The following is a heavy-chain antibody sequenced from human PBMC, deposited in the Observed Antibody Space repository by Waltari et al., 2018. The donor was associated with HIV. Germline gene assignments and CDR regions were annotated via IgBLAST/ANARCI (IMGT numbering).Heavy chain of an antibody. CDR1: GGTFSSYA. Sequence: QVQLVQSGAEVKKPGSSVKVSCKASGGTFSSYAISWVRQAPGQGLEWMGGSIPSFGTANYAQRFQGRVTIAADESTSTAYMELSSLRSEDTAVYYCASSDSSSATDWFDPWGQGTLVTVSS. CDR3: ASSDSSSATDWFDP. V-gene: IGHV1-69*01. CDR2: SIPSFGTA. J-gene: IGHJ5*02. D-gene: IGHD6-13*01.